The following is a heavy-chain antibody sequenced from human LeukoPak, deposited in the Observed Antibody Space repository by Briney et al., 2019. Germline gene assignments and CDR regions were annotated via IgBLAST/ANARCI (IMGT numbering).Heavy chain of an antibody. J-gene: IGHJ6*03. CDR2: IYQTGNA. CDR3: ARGLDYVDV. V-gene: IGHV4-39*02. Sequence: PSETLSLTCTVSGGSITGISYYWNWLRQPPGKELEWIGRIYQTGNADYKPSLKSRVTISVDTTNNQFSLRLSSVTAADTAVYYCARGLDYVDVWGEGITVSVSS. D-gene: IGHD3-9*01. CDR1: GGSITGISYY.